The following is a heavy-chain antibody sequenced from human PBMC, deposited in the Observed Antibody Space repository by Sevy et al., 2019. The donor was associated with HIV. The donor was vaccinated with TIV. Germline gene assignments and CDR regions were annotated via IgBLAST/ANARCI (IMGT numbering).Heavy chain of an antibody. CDR1: GYIFTSYY. D-gene: IGHD3-10*01. CDR2: TNPNGGST. V-gene: IGHV1-46*03. Sequence: ASVKVSCKASGYIFTSYYMHWVRQAPGQGLEWMGITNPNGGSTSYAQKFQGRVTMTRDTSTSTVYMELSSLRSEDTAVYYCARDRGVTMVPQRWGQGTLVTVSS. J-gene: IGHJ1*01. CDR3: ARDRGVTMVPQR.